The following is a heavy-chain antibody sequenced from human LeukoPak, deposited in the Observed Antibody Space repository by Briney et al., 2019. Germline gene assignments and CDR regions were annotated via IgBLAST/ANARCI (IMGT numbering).Heavy chain of an antibody. D-gene: IGHD2/OR15-2a*01. CDR1: GYTSTSYG. CDR3: AGGPVEVSSRKSDYYYYYGMDV. Sequence: SVSVSCMASGYTSTSYGISWVRQPHGQGIEWMGRIIPIFGLAIYAQTFQGRVTITADKSTSTAYMELSSLRSEDTAVYYCAGGPVEVSSRKSDYYYYYGMDVWGQGTTVTVSS. V-gene: IGHV1-69*04. J-gene: IGHJ6*02. CDR2: IIPIFGLA.